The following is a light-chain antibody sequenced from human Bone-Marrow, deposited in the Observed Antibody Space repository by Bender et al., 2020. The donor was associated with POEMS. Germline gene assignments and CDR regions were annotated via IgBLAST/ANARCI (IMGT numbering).Light chain of an antibody. Sequence: QPVLTQPPSVYGAPGQRVTISCTGSNSNLGAGHDMHWYQQLPGKAPKVLIYGNSNRPSGVPDRFSGSKSGTSASLVISGLQAEDEADYYCQSYDNTVSGFVVFGGGTKLTVL. CDR2: GNS. J-gene: IGLJ2*01. V-gene: IGLV1-40*01. CDR3: QSYDNTVSGFVV. CDR1: NSNLGAGHD.